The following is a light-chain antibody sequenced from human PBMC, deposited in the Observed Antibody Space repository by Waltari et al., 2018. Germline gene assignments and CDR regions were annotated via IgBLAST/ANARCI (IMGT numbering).Light chain of an antibody. CDR3: HVWHPHVDPGV. V-gene: IGLV3-21*04. J-gene: IGLJ1*01. CDR1: NIGTYR. Sequence: SYVVTQPPSLSVAPGETATITCGGDNIGTYRVHWYQQKAGQAPVLVIFYDRDRPSGNPDRFSGSNPGNTATLTISRVEAGDEARYYCHVWHPHVDPGVFGTGTEVTVL. CDR2: YDR.